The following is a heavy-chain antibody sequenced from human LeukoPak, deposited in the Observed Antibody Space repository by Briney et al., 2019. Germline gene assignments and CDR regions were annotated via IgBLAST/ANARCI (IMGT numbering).Heavy chain of an antibody. CDR3: SGYNWFDP. CDR1: GFTFSSYG. Sequence: GGSLRLSCAASGFTFSSYGMHWVRQAPGKGLEWVAVISHDGGNKYYADSVKGRFTISRDNSKSTLYLQMNSLRAEDTAFYYCSGYNWFDPWGQGTLVTVSS. V-gene: IGHV3-30*03. J-gene: IGHJ5*02. CDR2: ISHDGGNK. D-gene: IGHD3-22*01.